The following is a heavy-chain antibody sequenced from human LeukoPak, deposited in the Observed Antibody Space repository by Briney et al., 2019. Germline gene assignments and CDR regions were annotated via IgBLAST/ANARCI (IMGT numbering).Heavy chain of an antibody. CDR2: IYYSGST. V-gene: IGHV4-59*01. CDR3: ARGSNYYDSSGYFDY. J-gene: IGHJ4*02. CDR1: GGSISSYY. Sequence: SETLSLTCTVSGGSISSYYWSWIRQPPGKGLEWIGYIYYSGSTNYNPSLKSRVTISGDTSKNQFSLKLSSVTAADTAVYYCARGSNYYDSSGYFDYWGQGTLVTVSS. D-gene: IGHD3-22*01.